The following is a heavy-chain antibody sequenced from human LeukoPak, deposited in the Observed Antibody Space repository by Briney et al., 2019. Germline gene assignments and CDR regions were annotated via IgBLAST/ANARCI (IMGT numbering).Heavy chain of an antibody. CDR2: ISVRSNYI. CDR3: ARLRRNSDSSGYYYYYDY. D-gene: IGHD3-22*01. Sequence: GGSLRLSCAASGYTFSSFSINWVRQSPGKGLEWVSSISVRSNYIYYADSVRGRFSISRDDARNSLYLQMDSLRGDDTAVYYCARLRRNSDSSGYYYYYDYWGQGTLVTVSS. J-gene: IGHJ4*02. CDR1: GYTFSSFS. V-gene: IGHV3-21*01.